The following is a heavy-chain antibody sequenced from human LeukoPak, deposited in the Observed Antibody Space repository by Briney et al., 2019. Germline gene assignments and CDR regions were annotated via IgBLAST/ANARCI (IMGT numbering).Heavy chain of an antibody. CDR1: RFSFGEYA. Sequence: GGTLRLSCTASRFSFGEYAMKWVSQAPGKGREGGGFIRSKGYGGTTEYAACLRGRFTISRDDYKIIAYVQMDSLRTEDTYVYFCTRDHEVYGSPSFDYWGQGTLVTVSS. V-gene: IGHV3-49*04. J-gene: IGHJ4*02. CDR3: TRDHEVYGSPSFDY. CDR2: IRSKGYGGTT. D-gene: IGHD2/OR15-2a*01.